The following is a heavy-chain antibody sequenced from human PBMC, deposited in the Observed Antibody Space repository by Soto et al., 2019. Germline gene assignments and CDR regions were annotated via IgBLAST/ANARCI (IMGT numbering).Heavy chain of an antibody. D-gene: IGHD3-10*01. CDR3: AKGRGGSGSLTPRVDF. CDR1: GFTFNNYA. J-gene: IGHJ4*02. Sequence: EVQLLESGGGLVQPGGSLRLSCAASGFTFNNYAMTWVRQAPGKVLEWVSAISGGGDTTSYADSVKGRFTVSRDGSKNTQYLQLSSLGAEDTALYYCAKGRGGSGSLTPRVDFWGQGTLVTVSS. V-gene: IGHV3-23*01. CDR2: ISGGGDTT.